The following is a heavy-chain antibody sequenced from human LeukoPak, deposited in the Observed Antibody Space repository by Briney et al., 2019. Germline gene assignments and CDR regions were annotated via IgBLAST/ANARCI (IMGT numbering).Heavy chain of an antibody. V-gene: IGHV1-18*01. CDR1: GDTFTSYG. D-gene: IGHD3-3*01. J-gene: IGHJ4*02. CDR2: ISAYNGNT. Sequence: SAKVSCKASGDTFTSYGISWVRQAPGQGLEWMGWISAYNGNTNYAQKLQGRVTMTTDTSTSTAYMELRSPSSDDTAVYYCARSSITIFGVVIPYFDYRGQGTLVTVSS. CDR3: ARSSITIFGVVIPYFDY.